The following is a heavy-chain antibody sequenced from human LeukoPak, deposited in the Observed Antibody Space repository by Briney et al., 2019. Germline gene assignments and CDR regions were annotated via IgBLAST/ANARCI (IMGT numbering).Heavy chain of an antibody. V-gene: IGHV4-39*07. D-gene: IGHD5-24*01. Sequence: SETLSLTCTVSGGSISTSNYYWGWIRQPPGKGLEWIGNIFYSGSTYYSPSVKSRVTISVDTSKNQFSLKLSSVTAADTAVYYCARERDGYNYRYYYYMDVWGKGTTVTISS. J-gene: IGHJ6*03. CDR1: GGSISTSNYY. CDR2: IFYSGST. CDR3: ARERDGYNYRYYYYMDV.